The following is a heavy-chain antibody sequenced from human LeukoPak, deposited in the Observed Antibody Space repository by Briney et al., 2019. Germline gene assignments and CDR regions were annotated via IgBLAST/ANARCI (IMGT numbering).Heavy chain of an antibody. CDR3: ARDLEDSSPFGAFDM. Sequence: GGSLRLSCAASGFTFINYGMHWVRQVPGKGLEWVAAIWFDGIKKYYADSVKGRLTISRDNSKNTLYLQVNSLRAEDTAVYYCARDLEDSSPFGAFDMWGQGTMVTVSS. V-gene: IGHV3-33*08. D-gene: IGHD3-22*01. CDR2: IWFDGIKK. J-gene: IGHJ3*02. CDR1: GFTFINYG.